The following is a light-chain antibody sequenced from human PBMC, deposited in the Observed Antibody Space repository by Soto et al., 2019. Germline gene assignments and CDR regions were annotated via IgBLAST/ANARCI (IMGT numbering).Light chain of an antibody. V-gene: IGKV1-39*01. Sequence: DIQLTQSPSSLSASVGDRVTITCRASQRVSMYLNWYQQKPGKAPKVLIYAVSRLQSGVPSRFSGSGAETDCTLTIRSLQPGDFATDYYQQSYRPPLTCGGGTKVEVK. J-gene: IGKJ4*01. CDR2: AVS. CDR3: QQSYRPPLT. CDR1: QRVSMY.